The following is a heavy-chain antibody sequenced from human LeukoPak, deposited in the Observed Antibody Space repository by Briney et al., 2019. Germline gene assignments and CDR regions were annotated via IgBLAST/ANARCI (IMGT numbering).Heavy chain of an antibody. CDR3: ARGSNWRFDY. D-gene: IGHD7-27*01. CDR1: GYTFTGYY. CDR2: INPSGGIT. Sequence: ASVKVSCKASGYTFTGYYMHWVRQAPGQGLEWMGVINPSGGITSYTQKFQGRVTMTRDTSTSTVYMELSSLRSEDTAVYYCARGSNWRFDYWGQGTLVTVSS. V-gene: IGHV1-46*01. J-gene: IGHJ4*02.